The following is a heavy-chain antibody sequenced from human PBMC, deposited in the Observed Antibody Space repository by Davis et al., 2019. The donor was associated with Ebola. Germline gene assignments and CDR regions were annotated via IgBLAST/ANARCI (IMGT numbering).Heavy chain of an antibody. D-gene: IGHD3-10*01. J-gene: IGHJ3*02. Sequence: SETLSLTCTVSGGSISSYYWSWIRQPPGKGLEWIGDINHSGSTNYNPSLKRRVTISVDTSKNQFSLKLSSVTAADTAVYYCARRMITMVRGVIITDDAFDIWGQGTMVTVSS. CDR3: ARRMITMVRGVIITDDAFDI. CDR1: GGSISSYY. CDR2: INHSGST. V-gene: IGHV4-34*01.